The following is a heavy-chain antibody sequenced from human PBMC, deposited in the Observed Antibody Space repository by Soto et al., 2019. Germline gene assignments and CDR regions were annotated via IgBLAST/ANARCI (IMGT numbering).Heavy chain of an antibody. Sequence: EVQLVESGGGLVQPGWSLRLSCAASGFTFSSYWMSWVRQAPGKGLEWVANIKQEGSEKYYVDSVKGRFTISRDNAKDSLYLQMTSRRAEATAVYYWARGGLIRDYWVQGTLVTVSA. D-gene: IGHD3-16*01. CDR3: ARGGLIRDY. CDR2: IKQEGSEK. V-gene: IGHV3-7*01. CDR1: GFTFSSYW. J-gene: IGHJ4*02.